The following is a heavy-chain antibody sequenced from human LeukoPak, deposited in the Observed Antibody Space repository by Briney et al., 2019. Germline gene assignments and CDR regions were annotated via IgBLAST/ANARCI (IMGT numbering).Heavy chain of an antibody. CDR2: ISTSGRT. CDR1: GFTFNKYA. V-gene: IGHV3-23*01. Sequence: GGSLRLSCTASGFTFNKYAMSWLRQPPGKGLEWVSLISTSGRTHYADSVKGRFTISRDNSKNTLYLQMNTLRVDDTAIYYCAKDLDSSGSYESPGDYWGQGTQVTVSS. CDR3: AKDLDSSGSYESPGDY. D-gene: IGHD6-19*01. J-gene: IGHJ4*02.